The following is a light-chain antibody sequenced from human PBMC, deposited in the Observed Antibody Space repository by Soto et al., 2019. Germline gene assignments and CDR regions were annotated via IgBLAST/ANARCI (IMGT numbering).Light chain of an antibody. CDR2: AAS. V-gene: IGKV1-39*01. Sequence: DIQMTQSPSSLSASVGDRVTITCRASQNINSFLNWYQQKPGKAPKFLICAASSLQSGVPSRFSGSGSGTDFTLTISSLQPEDFATYYCQQNYNTPRTFGQGTKVEIK. J-gene: IGKJ1*01. CDR3: QQNYNTPRT. CDR1: QNINSF.